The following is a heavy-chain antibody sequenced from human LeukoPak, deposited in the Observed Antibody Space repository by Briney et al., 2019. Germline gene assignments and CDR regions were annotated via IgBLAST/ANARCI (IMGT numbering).Heavy chain of an antibody. CDR3: ASSITIFGVVTY. V-gene: IGHV3-23*01. J-gene: IGHJ4*02. Sequence: GGSLRLSCAASGFTFSNYAMTWARQTPGKGLEWVSAISGSGGSTYYADSVKGRFTISRDNSKNTLYLQMNTLRAEDTAVYYCASSITIFGVVTYWGQGTLVTVSS. D-gene: IGHD3-3*01. CDR1: GFTFSNYA. CDR2: ISGSGGST.